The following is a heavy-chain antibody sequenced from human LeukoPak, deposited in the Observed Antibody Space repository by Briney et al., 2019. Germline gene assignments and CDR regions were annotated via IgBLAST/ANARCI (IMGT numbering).Heavy chain of an antibody. CDR3: ARAGYRWYYFDY. D-gene: IGHD4-23*01. Sequence: PGGSLRLSCAASGFTFSSYAMSWVRQAPGKGLEWVSAISGSGGSTYYADSVKGRFTISRDNAKNSLYLQMNSLRAEDTAVYYCARAGYRWYYFDYWGQGTLVTVSS. J-gene: IGHJ4*02. CDR2: ISGSGGST. V-gene: IGHV3-23*01. CDR1: GFTFSSYA.